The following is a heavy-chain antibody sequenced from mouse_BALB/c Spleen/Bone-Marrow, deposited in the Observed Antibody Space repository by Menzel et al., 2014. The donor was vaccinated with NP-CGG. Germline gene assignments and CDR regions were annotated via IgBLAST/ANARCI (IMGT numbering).Heavy chain of an antibody. D-gene: IGHD2-3*01. J-gene: IGHJ3*01. Sequence: VQLQQSGPELVKPGASVRISCKASGYTFTDYNMDWVKQSHGKRLEWIGDINPNNGGTIYNQKFKGKATLTVDKSSSTAYMELRSLTSEDTAVYYCARAGYYTFFAYWGQGTLVTVST. CDR2: INPNNGGT. CDR3: ARAGYYTFFAY. CDR1: GYTFTDYN. V-gene: IGHV1-18*01.